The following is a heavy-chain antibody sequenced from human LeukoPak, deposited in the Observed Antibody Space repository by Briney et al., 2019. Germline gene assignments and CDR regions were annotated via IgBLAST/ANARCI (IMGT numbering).Heavy chain of an antibody. V-gene: IGHV1-2*02. CDR2: INPYSGGT. D-gene: IGHD4-23*01. J-gene: IGHJ1*01. Sequence: ASVKVSCKASGYTFIDYYMHWVRQAPGQGLEWMGWINPYSGGTNYAQKFQGRVTMTGDTSIGTTYMELSSLRSDDTAVYYCARAYGDNSIDHFQHWGQGTLVTVSS. CDR3: ARAYGDNSIDHFQH. CDR1: GYTFIDYY.